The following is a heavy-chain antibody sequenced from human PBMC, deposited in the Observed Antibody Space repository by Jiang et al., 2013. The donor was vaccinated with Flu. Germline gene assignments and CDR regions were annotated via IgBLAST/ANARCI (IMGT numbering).Heavy chain of an antibody. CDR1: GFSLSTSGMC. Sequence: KPTQTLTLTCTFSGFSLSTSGMCVSWIRQPPGKALEWLALIDWDDDKYYSTSLKTRLTISKDTSKNQVVLTMTNMDPVDTATYYCARIRSAMEGRYYYYGMDVWGQGTTVTVSS. D-gene: IGHD5-18*01. CDR2: IDWDDDK. CDR3: ARIRSAMEGRYYYYGMDV. J-gene: IGHJ6*02. V-gene: IGHV2-70*01.